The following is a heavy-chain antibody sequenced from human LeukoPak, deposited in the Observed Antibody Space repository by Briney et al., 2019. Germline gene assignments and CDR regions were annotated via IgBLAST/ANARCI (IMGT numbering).Heavy chain of an antibody. J-gene: IGHJ4*02. V-gene: IGHV3-23*01. CDR3: ASPLVWPPSSMGY. CDR2: ISGSGGST. Sequence: PGGSLRLSCAASGFTFSGYAMSWVRQAPGKGLEWVSAISGSGGSTYYADSVKGRFTISRDNAKNSLYLQMNSLRAEDTAVYYCASPLVWPPSSMGYWGQGTLVAVSS. D-gene: IGHD5/OR15-5a*01. CDR1: GFTFSGYA.